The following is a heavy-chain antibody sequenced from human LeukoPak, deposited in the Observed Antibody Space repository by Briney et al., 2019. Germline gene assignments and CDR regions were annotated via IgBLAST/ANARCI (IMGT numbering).Heavy chain of an antibody. CDR1: GFTFSSHA. CDR2: ISGSGGST. D-gene: IGHD3-10*01. V-gene: IGHV3-23*01. CDR3: AKAYGSGSYYHFDY. J-gene: IGHJ4*02. Sequence: GGPLRLSCAASGFTFSSHAMSWARQAPGKGLEWVSHISGSGGSTYYADSVKGRFTISRDNSKNTLYLQMNSLRAEDTAVYYCAKAYGSGSYYHFDYWGQGTLVTVSS.